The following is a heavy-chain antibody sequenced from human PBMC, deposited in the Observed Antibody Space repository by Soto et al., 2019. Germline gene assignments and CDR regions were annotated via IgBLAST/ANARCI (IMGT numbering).Heavy chain of an antibody. CDR3: ARARGLREFDY. D-gene: IGHD4-17*01. J-gene: IGHJ4*02. CDR2: ISYSGSA. Sequence: QVQLQESGPGLVKPSQTLSLTCTVSGGSISSGDYHWSWIRQPPGKGLECIGYISYSGSAYYNPSLKSRLTISIDTSKNQFSLKLNSVTAADTALYYCARARGLREFDYWGQGTLVTVSS. CDR1: GGSISSGDYH. V-gene: IGHV4-30-4*01.